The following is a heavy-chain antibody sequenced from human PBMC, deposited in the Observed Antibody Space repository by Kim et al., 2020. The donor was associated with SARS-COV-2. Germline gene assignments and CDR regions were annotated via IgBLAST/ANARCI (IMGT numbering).Heavy chain of an antibody. J-gene: IGHJ5*02. D-gene: IGHD6-19*01. Sequence: VKGRFTISRENAKNSVYLQMNSLRVGDTAVYYCARSDPKYSSGWTNWFDPWGQGTLVTVSP. V-gene: IGHV3-13*01. CDR3: ARSDPKYSSGWTNWFDP.